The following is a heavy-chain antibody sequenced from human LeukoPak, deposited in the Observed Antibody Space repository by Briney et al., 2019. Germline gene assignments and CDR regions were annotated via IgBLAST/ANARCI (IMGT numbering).Heavy chain of an antibody. D-gene: IGHD4-17*01. V-gene: IGHV1-69-2*01. CDR2: VDPADGET. J-gene: IGHJ2*01. Sequence: ASVKVSCNASGYTFTDHYIHWVQQAPGKGLEWMGRVDPADGETMYTEKFQGRVSIVADTSTDTVYLEVRGLTSADTAVYYCAVLDYGDFFRDVDLWGRGTLVTVSS. CDR3: AVLDYGDFFRDVDL. CDR1: GYTFTDHY.